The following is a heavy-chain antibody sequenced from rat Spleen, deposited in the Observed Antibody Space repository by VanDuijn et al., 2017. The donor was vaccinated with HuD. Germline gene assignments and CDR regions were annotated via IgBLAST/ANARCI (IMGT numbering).Heavy chain of an antibody. CDR1: GFSLTNYG. CDR2: IWSGGST. D-gene: IGHD4-3*01. V-gene: IGHV2-4*01. CDR3: ARHLREASGVMDA. J-gene: IGHJ4*01. Sequence: QVQLKESGPGLVQPSQTLSLTCTVSGFSLTNYGISWVRQPPGKGLEWIGVIWSGGSTDYNSALKSRLSISRDTSKSQVLLKMNSLQAEDTGTYYCARHLREASGVMDAWGQGASVTVSS.